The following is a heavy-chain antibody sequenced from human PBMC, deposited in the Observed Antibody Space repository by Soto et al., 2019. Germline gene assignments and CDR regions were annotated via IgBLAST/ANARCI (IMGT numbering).Heavy chain of an antibody. J-gene: IGHJ6*02. CDR3: ARVVAQSDREYSSSSRGYYYYGMDV. D-gene: IGHD6-6*01. CDR1: GGSISSYY. CDR2: IYYSGST. Sequence: PSETLSLTCTVSGGSISSYYWSWIRQPPGKGLEWIGYIYYSGSTNYNPSLKSRVTISVDTSKNQFSLKLSSVTAADTAVYYCARVVAQSDREYSSSSRGYYYYGMDVWGQGTTVTVSS. V-gene: IGHV4-59*01.